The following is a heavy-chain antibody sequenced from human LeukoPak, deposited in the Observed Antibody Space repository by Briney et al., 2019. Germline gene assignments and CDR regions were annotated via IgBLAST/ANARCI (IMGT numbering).Heavy chain of an antibody. CDR3: ARDDTTMVRGAPRYYYYYYGMDV. CDR2: ISAYNGNT. Sequence: ASVKVSCKASGYIFTNYVLHWVRQAPGQGLEWMGWISAYNGNTNYAQKLQGRVTMTTDTSTSTAYMELRSLRSDDTAVYYCARDDTTMVRGAPRYYYYYYGMDVWGQGTTVTVSS. CDR1: GYIFTNYV. V-gene: IGHV1-18*01. J-gene: IGHJ6*02. D-gene: IGHD3-10*01.